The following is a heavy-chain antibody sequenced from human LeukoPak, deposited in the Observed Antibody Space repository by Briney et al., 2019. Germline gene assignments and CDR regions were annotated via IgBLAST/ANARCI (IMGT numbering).Heavy chain of an antibody. J-gene: IGHJ4*02. CDR3: ARDKIVGPTTLDY. D-gene: IGHD1-26*01. CDR2: IKQDGYEK. Sequence: GGSLRLSCAASGFTFSGYWMSWVRQTPEKGLEWAANIKQDGYEKYYVDSVKGRFTISRDNAKNSLYLQMSSLRADDTAVYYCARDKIVGPTTLDYWGQGTLVTVSS. CDR1: GFTFSGYW. V-gene: IGHV3-7*01.